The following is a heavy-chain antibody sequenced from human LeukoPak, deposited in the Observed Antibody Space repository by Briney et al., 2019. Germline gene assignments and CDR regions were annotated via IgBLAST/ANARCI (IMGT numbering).Heavy chain of an antibody. J-gene: IGHJ5*01. CDR2: IKTDGSEK. CDR1: GFTFSSYG. V-gene: IGHV3-7*01. Sequence: GGSLRLSCAASGFTFSSYGMHWVRQAPGKGLEWVANIKTDGSEKYYVDSVKGRFTISRDNAKNSLYLQMNSLRAEDTAVYYCATYSTKNAREFESWGQGTLVTVSS. D-gene: IGHD2/OR15-2a*01. CDR3: ATYSTKNAREFES.